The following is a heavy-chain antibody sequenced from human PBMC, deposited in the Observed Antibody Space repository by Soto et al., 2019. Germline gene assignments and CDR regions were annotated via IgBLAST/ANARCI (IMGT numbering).Heavy chain of an antibody. V-gene: IGHV3-23*01. D-gene: IGHD5-18*01. CDR2: ISGGGGST. J-gene: IGHJ4*02. CDR3: AKDWAVDTTLVTISDY. Sequence: GGSLRLSCAASGFTFSSYAMTWARQAPGKGLEWVSVISGGGGSTFYADSVKGRFTVSRDNSKNTLFLQMSSLRAEDTAIYYCAKDWAVDTTLVTISDYWGQGTLVTVSS. CDR1: GFTFSSYA.